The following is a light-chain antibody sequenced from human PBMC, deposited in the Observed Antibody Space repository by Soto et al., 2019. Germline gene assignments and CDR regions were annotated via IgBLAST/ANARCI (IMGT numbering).Light chain of an antibody. CDR2: GNS. V-gene: IGLV1-40*01. CDR3: QSYDSSLSAVV. CDR1: SSNIGAGYD. Sequence: QSVLTQPPSVSGAPGQRVTISCTWSSSNIGAGYDVHWYQQLPGTAPKLLIYGNSNRPSGVPDRFPGSKSGTSASLAITGLQAEDEADYYCQSYDSSLSAVVFGGGTKLTVL. J-gene: IGLJ2*01.